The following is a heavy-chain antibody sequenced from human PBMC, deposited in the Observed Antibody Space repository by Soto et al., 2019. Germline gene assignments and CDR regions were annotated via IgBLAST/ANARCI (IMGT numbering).Heavy chain of an antibody. V-gene: IGHV4-4*02. CDR2: IHHSGNT. CDR1: GDSITSSDW. D-gene: IGHD5-18*01. Sequence: PSETLSLTCVVSGDSITSSDWWIWVRQPPGKGLEFIGEIHHSGNTNYNPSLKSRVTMSVEKSMNQCSLKLRSMTAADTAVYFCARGGGYTWCLWGQGTLVTVSS. CDR3: ARGGGYTWCL. J-gene: IGHJ4*02.